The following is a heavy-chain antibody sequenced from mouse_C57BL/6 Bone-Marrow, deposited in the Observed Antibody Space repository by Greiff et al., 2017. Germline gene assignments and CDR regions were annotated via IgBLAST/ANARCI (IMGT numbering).Heavy chain of an antibody. Sequence: QVQLQQPGAELVRPGTSVKLSCKASGYTFTSYWMHWVKQRPGQGLEWIGVIDPSDSYTNYNQKFKGKATLTVDTSSSTAYMQLSSLTSEDSAVYYCARITRVGATDYWGQGTTLTVSS. J-gene: IGHJ2*01. D-gene: IGHD1-1*01. CDR3: ARITRVGATDY. V-gene: IGHV1-59*01. CDR2: IDPSDSYT. CDR1: GYTFTSYW.